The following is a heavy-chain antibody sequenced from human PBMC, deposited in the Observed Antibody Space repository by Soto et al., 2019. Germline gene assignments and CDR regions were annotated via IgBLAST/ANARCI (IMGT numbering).Heavy chain of an antibody. CDR2: IYYSGST. CDR1: GDSISTSTYF. V-gene: IGHV4-39*07. Sequence: PSETLSLTCTVSGDSISTSTYFWGWVRQPPGKGLEWIGSIYYSGSTYYNPSLKSRVTISVDTSKNQFSLKLSSVTAADTAVYYCARATSVLVPAAMVSHWFDPWGQGTLVTVSS. D-gene: IGHD2-2*01. CDR3: ARATSVLVPAAMVSHWFDP. J-gene: IGHJ5*02.